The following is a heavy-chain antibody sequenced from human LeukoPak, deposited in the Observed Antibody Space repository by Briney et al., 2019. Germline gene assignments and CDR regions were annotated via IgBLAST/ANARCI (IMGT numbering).Heavy chain of an antibody. CDR2: ISAYNGNT. V-gene: IGHV1-18*01. D-gene: IGHD3-9*01. J-gene: IGHJ4*02. CDR1: GYTFTSYG. CDR3: ARDAPPYYDILTGYYTFDY. Sequence: ASVKVSRKASGYTFTSYGISWVRQAPGQGLEWMGWISAYNGNTNYAQKLQGRVTMTTDTSTSTAYMELRSLRSDDTAVYYCARDAPPYYDILTGYYTFDYWGQGTLVTVSS.